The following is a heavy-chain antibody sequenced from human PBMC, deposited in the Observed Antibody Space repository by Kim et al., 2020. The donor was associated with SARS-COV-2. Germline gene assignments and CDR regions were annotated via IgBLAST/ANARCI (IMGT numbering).Heavy chain of an antibody. Sequence: SETLSLTCTVSGYSISSGYYWGWIRQPPGKGLEWIGSIYHSGSTYYNPSLKSRVTISVDTSKNQFSLKLSSVTAADTAVYYCARALGVRGEWNWFDPWGQGTLVTVSS. CDR1: GYSISSGYY. CDR3: ARALGVRGEWNWFDP. CDR2: IYHSGST. D-gene: IGHD3-10*01. V-gene: IGHV4-38-2*02. J-gene: IGHJ5*02.